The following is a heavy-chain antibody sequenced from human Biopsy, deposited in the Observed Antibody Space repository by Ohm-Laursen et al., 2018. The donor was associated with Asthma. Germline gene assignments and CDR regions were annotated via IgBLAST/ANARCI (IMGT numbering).Heavy chain of an antibody. D-gene: IGHD2-21*01. Sequence: SLRLSCSASGFTFSSYSMHWVRQAPGRGPEYVSFIATDGSNKFYADSVKGRFTVSRGNSKHTLYLHMTGLRADDTGVYYCVKDRSAGYYYFDDWGQGAQVTVSS. J-gene: IGHJ4*02. CDR2: IATDGSNK. V-gene: IGHV3-64D*08. CDR3: VKDRSAGYYYFDD. CDR1: GFTFSSYS.